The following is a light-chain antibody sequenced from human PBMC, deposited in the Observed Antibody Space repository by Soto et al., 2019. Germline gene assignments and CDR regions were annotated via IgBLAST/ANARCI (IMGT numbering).Light chain of an antibody. CDR3: SSYRSSHTLL. V-gene: IGLV2-14*01. CDR2: EVS. CDR1: SSDVGDYDY. Sequence: QSVLTQPASVSGSPGQSITISCTGTSSDVGDYDYVSWYQQYAGKAPKMMIYEVSNRPSGVSNRFSGSKSGNTASLTISGLQAEDEADYYCSSYRSSHTLLFGGGTKLTVL. J-gene: IGLJ2*01.